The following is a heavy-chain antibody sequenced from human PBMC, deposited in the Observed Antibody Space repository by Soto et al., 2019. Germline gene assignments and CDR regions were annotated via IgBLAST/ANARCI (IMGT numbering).Heavy chain of an antibody. D-gene: IGHD3-16*02. CDR2: IIPIFGTA. J-gene: IGHJ3*02. CDR1: GGTFSSYA. CDR3: ARIMITFGGVIPLGDAFDI. Sequence: ASVKVSCKASGGTFSSYAISWVRQAPGQGLEWMGGIIPIFGTANYAQKFQGRVTITADESTSTAYMELSSLRSEDTAVYYCARIMITFGGVIPLGDAFDIWGQGTMVTVSS. V-gene: IGHV1-69*13.